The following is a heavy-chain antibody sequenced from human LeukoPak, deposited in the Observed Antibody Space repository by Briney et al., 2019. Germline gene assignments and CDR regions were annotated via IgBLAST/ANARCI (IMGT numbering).Heavy chain of an antibody. CDR2: IWYDGSNK. Sequence: PGRSLRLSCAASGSTFSSYGMHWVRQAPGKGLEWVAVIWYDGSNKYYADSVKGRFTVSRDNSKNTMDLQMNSLRAEDTAVYYCAREQYGSDDALDIWGQGTMVTVSS. V-gene: IGHV3-33*01. CDR3: AREQYGSDDALDI. J-gene: IGHJ3*02. D-gene: IGHD4-17*01. CDR1: GSTFSSYG.